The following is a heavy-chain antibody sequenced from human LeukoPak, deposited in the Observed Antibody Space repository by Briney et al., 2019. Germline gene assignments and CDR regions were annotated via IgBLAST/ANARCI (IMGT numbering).Heavy chain of an antibody. CDR3: ATGSNSATSDAFDI. J-gene: IGHJ3*02. Sequence: SETLSLTCTVSGGSINRYYWTWIRQTPGKGLGWIGYVHYSGTTNYNPSLKSRVIMSVDTANNQVSLNLHSVTAADTAVYYCATGSNSATSDAFDIWGQGTMVTVSS. CDR1: GGSINRYY. D-gene: IGHD1-26*01. CDR2: VHYSGTT. V-gene: IGHV4-59*01.